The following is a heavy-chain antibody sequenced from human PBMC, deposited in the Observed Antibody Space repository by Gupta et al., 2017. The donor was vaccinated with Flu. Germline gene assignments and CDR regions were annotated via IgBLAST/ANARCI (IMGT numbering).Heavy chain of an antibody. V-gene: IGHV4-39*01. J-gene: IGHJ4*02. CDR2: IYYSGST. Sequence: QLQLQESGPGLGKPSETLYLTCTVSGGSISSSSYYWGWIRQPPGKGLEWIGSIYYSGSTYYNPSLKSRVTISVDTSKNQFSLKLSSVTAADTAVYYCARLSTFDYWGQGTLVTVSS. CDR1: GGSISSSSYY. CDR3: ARLSTFDY.